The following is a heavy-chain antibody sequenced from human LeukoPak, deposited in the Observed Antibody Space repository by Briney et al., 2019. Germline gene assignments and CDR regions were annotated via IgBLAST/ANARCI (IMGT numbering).Heavy chain of an antibody. D-gene: IGHD5-18*01. CDR2: IYYSGST. CDR1: GGSFSNYY. Sequence: SETLSLTCTVSGGSFSNYYWSWIRQPPGKGLEWIGYIYYSGSTNYNPSLKSRVTISVDTSKNQLSLNPSSVTAADTAVYYCARHPTALVSYGFDPWGQGTLVTVSS. J-gene: IGHJ5*02. CDR3: ARHPTALVSYGFDP. V-gene: IGHV4-59*08.